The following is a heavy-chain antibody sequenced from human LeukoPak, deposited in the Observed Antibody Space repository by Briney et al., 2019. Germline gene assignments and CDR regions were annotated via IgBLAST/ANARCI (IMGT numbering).Heavy chain of an antibody. V-gene: IGHV3-66*01. CDR1: GFTVSSNY. CDR2: IYSGGST. Sequence: GGSLRLSCAASGFTVSSNYMSWVRQAPGKGLEWVSVIYSGGSTYYADSVKGRFTISRDNSKNTLYLQMNSLRAEDTAVYYCAREVYPAGGLDYWGQGTLVTVSS. D-gene: IGHD1-14*01. CDR3: AREVYPAGGLDY. J-gene: IGHJ4*02.